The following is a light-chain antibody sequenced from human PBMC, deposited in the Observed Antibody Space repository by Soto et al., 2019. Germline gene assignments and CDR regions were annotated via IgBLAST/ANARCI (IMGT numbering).Light chain of an antibody. V-gene: IGKV3-15*01. CDR3: QQYNNWPRT. J-gene: IGKJ1*01. CDR1: QTVSSA. CDR2: GAS. Sequence: EIVLTQSPGTLSLSPRERATLSCRASQTVSSARLAWFQQKPGQAPRLLIYGASSRATGIPVRFSGRGSWTEVTLTISSLKSEDFAVYYCQQYNNWPRTFGQGTKVDIK.